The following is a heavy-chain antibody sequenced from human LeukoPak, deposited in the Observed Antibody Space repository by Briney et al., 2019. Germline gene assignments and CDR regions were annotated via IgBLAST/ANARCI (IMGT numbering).Heavy chain of an antibody. V-gene: IGHV4-61*01. D-gene: IGHD1-26*01. CDR2: IHHSGTT. J-gene: IGHJ4*02. CDR1: GGSVSRGSYY. CDR3: ARGRLGATC. Sequence: SETLSLTCTVSGGSVSRGSYYWSWTRQPPGKGLEWIGYIHHSGTTNYSPSLKSRVTVSVDMSKNQFFLNLTSVTAADTAVYYCARGRLGATCWGQGTLVTVSS.